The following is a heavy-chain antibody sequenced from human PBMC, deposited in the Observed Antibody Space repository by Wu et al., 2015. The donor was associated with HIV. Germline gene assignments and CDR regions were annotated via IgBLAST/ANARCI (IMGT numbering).Heavy chain of an antibody. CDR1: GGTFSSYA. Sequence: QVQLVQSGAEVKKPGSSVKVSCKASGGTFSSYAISWVRQAPGQGLEWMGIINPSGDITTYAQKFQGRVTMTRDTSTSTVYMELSSLKSEDTAVYYCGRDEGGNYPGAFDYWGQGTLVTVSS. CDR3: GRDEGGNYPGAFDY. CDR2: INPSGDIT. J-gene: IGHJ4*02. D-gene: IGHD5-24*01. V-gene: IGHV1-46*03.